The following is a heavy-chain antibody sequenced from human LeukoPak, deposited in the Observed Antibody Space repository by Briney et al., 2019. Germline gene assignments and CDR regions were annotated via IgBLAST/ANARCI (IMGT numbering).Heavy chain of an antibody. Sequence: KPSETLSLTCAVSGYSISSGYYWGWIRQPPGKGLEWIGSIYHSGSTYYNPSLKSRVTISVDTSKNQFSLKLSSVTAADTAVYYCARIQIAAAGTGWFDPWGQGTLVTVSS. CDR2: IYHSGST. J-gene: IGHJ5*02. CDR1: GYSISSGYY. CDR3: ARIQIAAAGTGWFDP. D-gene: IGHD6-13*01. V-gene: IGHV4-38-2*01.